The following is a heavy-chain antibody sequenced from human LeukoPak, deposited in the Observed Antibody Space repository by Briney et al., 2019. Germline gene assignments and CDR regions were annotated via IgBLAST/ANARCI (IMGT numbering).Heavy chain of an antibody. CDR1: GGSISSGGYY. V-gene: IGHV4-31*03. Sequence: PSETLSLTCTVSGGSISSGGYYWSWIRQHPGKGLEWIGYIYYSGSPYYNPSLKSRVPISVDTSKKQFSLKLSSVTAADTAVYYCASGEDYYYMDVWGKGTTVSVSS. J-gene: IGHJ6*03. D-gene: IGHD4-17*01. CDR2: IYYSGSP. CDR3: ASGEDYYYMDV.